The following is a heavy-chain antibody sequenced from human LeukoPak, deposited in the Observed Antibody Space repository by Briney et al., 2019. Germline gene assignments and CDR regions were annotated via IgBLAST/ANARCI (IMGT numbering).Heavy chain of an antibody. Sequence: GASVKVSCKASGYTFTSYDINWVRQATGQGLEWMGWMNPNSGNTGYAQKFQGRVTMTRSTSTDIAYMELSSLTSEDTAVYYCARVCSGGSCLDSWGQGTLVTVSS. CDR3: ARVCSGGSCLDS. V-gene: IGHV1-8*02. D-gene: IGHD2-15*01. CDR2: MNPNSGNT. CDR1: GYTFTSYD. J-gene: IGHJ5*01.